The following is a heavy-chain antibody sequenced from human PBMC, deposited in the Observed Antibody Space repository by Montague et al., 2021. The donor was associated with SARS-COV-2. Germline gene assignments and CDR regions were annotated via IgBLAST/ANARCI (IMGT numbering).Heavy chain of an antibody. D-gene: IGHD3-16*01. CDR2: IYYTGSS. V-gene: IGHV4-39*01. Sequence: SETLSLTCYVSDGSISSSRYRWGWIRQPPGQALVWVGSIYYTGSSYYNPSLKSRVTLSVATSKNQLSLKVDSVTAADTAVYYCARQEFGCCHFWVQGIQVIVAS. CDR3: ARQEFGCCHF. J-gene: IGHJ4*02. CDR1: DGSISSSRYR.